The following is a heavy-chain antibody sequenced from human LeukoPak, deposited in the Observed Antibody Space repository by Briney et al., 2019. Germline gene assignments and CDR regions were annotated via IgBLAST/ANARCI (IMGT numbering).Heavy chain of an antibody. CDR2: IYYSGST. V-gene: IGHV4-59*01. J-gene: IGHJ4*02. Sequence: PSETLSLTCTVSGGSISSYYWSWIRQPPGKGLEWIGYIYYSGSTNYNPSLKSRVTISVDTSKNQFSLKLSSVTAADTAVYYCASGSLKYSSSSNFDYWGQGTLVTVSS. CDR3: ASGSLKYSSSSNFDY. D-gene: IGHD6-6*01. CDR1: GGSISSYY.